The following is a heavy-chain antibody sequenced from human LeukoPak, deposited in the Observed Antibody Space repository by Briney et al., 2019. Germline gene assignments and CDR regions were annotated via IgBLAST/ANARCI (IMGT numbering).Heavy chain of an antibody. D-gene: IGHD2-2*01. CDR1: GGSISGSSYY. Sequence: SETLSLTCTVSGGSISGSSYYWGWIRQPPGKGLEWIGSIYYSGSTYYNPSLKSRVTISVDTSKNQFSLKLSSVTAADTAVYYCARRLSREGAFDIWGQGTMVTVSS. V-gene: IGHV4-39*01. J-gene: IGHJ3*02. CDR2: IYYSGST. CDR3: ARRLSREGAFDI.